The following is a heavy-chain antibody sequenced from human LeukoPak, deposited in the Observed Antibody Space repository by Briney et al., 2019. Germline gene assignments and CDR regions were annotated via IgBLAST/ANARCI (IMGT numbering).Heavy chain of an antibody. D-gene: IGHD6-13*01. V-gene: IGHV4-59*01. J-gene: IGHJ5*02. CDR2: IYYSGTT. CDR1: GGSFSGYY. CDR3: ARIPAAGSMGWFDP. Sequence: SETLSLTCAVYGGSFSGYYWSWIRQPPGRGLEWIAYIYYSGTTEYNPSLKSRVTISKDTSNNQFSLRLTSLTAADTVVYYCARIPAAGSMGWFDPWGQGTLVTVSS.